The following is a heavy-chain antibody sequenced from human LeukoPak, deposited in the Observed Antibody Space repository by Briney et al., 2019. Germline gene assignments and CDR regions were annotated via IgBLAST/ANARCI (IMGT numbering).Heavy chain of an antibody. D-gene: IGHD5-24*01. CDR2: IHPPSGGT. CDR1: GYTFTDYY. CDR3: VRDPGWLQVDY. V-gene: IGHV1-2*02. J-gene: IGHJ4*02. Sequence: VASVKVSCKASGYTFTDYYLHWVRQAPGQGLEWMGWIHPPSGGTNYAEKLQGRVTMTRDTSISTAYMELSRLTPDDAGVYYCVRDPGWLQVDYWGQGTLVSVSS.